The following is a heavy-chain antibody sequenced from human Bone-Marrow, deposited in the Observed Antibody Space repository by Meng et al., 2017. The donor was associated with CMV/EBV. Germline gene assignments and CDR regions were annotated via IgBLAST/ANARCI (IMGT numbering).Heavy chain of an antibody. D-gene: IGHD5-18*01. Sequence: SETLSLTCAVYGGSFSGYYWSWIRQPPGKGLEWIGEINHSGSTNYNPSLKSRVTISVDTSKNQFSLKLSSMTAADTAVYYCARGRGHGYSYASYYYGMDVWGQGTTVTVSS. CDR3: ARGRGHGYSYASYYYGMDV. CDR2: INHSGST. J-gene: IGHJ6*02. V-gene: IGHV4-34*01. CDR1: GGSFSGYY.